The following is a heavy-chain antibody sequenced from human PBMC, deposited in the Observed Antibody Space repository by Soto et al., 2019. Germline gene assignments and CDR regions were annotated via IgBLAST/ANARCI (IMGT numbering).Heavy chain of an antibody. V-gene: IGHV1-69*01. CDR2: IIPIFGTA. D-gene: IGHD2-21*02. J-gene: IGHJ4*02. CDR1: GDTFSSYA. Sequence: QVQLVQSGAEVKKPGSSVKVSCKASGDTFSSYAISWVRQAPGQGLEWMGGIIPIFGTANYAQKFQGRVTITADESTSTAYMELRSLRSEDTAVSYCATAYCGGDCYLIWGQGTLVTVSS. CDR3: ATAYCGGDCYLI.